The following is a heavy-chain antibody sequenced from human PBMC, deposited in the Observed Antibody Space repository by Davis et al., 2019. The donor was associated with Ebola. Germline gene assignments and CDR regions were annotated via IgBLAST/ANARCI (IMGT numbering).Heavy chain of an antibody. CDR1: GISLKTCA. V-gene: IGHV3-7*03. CDR3: ARDPGSSSFDY. D-gene: IGHD6-6*01. Sequence: GESLKISCVVSGISLKTCAMSWVRQAPGKGLEFVANINQGGSVKNYVDSVKGRFTISRDNAKNSLYLQMNSLRAEDTAVYYCARDPGSSSFDYWGQGSLVTVSS. J-gene: IGHJ4*02. CDR2: INQGGSVK.